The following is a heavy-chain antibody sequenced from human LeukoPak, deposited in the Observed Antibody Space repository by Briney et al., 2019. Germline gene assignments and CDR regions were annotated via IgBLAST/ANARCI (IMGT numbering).Heavy chain of an antibody. CDR2: INSDGSST. CDR3: ARGSGAYGDFDY. CDR1: GFSVSGNW. V-gene: IGHV3-74*01. Sequence: GGSLRLSCAASGFSVSGNWMHWVRQAPGKGLVWVSRINSDGSSTNYAGSVRGRFTISRDNAKNTVYLQVNSLRVEDTAVYYCARGSGAYGDFDYWGQGTLVTVSS. D-gene: IGHD6-19*01. J-gene: IGHJ4*02.